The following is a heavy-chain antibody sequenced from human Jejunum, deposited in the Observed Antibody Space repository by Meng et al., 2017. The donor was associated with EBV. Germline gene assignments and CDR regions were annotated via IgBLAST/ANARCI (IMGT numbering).Heavy chain of an antibody. CDR1: GASISSSHW. CDR3: ATSMSGYSYGYS. J-gene: IGHJ5*02. D-gene: IGHD5-12*01. CDR2: IYYTGRT. V-gene: IGHV4-4*02. Sequence: QVQVQESGPGLVQPSGTLSLTCAVSGASISSSHWWSWVRQAPGEGLEWIGGIYYTGRTNYNPSLKSRVSMSIDKSKNQFSLNLNSVTVADTAVYYCATSMSGYSYGYSWGQGTLVTVSS.